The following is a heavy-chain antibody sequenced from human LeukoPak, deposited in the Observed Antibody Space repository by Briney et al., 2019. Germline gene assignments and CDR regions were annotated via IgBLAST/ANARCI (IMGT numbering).Heavy chain of an antibody. Sequence: GGSLRLSCAASGFTFSDYYMSWIRQAPGKGLEWVSYISSSGSTKYYADSVKGRFTVSRDNAKNSLDLQMNSLRADDTAMYYCARDSTSVGAFDPWGQGALVTVSS. J-gene: IGHJ5*02. CDR1: GFTFSDYY. CDR3: ARDSTSVGAFDP. CDR2: ISSSGSTK. V-gene: IGHV3-11*01.